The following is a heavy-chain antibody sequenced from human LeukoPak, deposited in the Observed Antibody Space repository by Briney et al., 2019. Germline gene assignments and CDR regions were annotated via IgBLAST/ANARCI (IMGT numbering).Heavy chain of an antibody. Sequence: ASVTVSCKASGYTFTSYGINWVRQAPGQGLEWMGWISAYNGKTNYTQKLQGRVTMTTDTSTSTAYMELRSLRSDDTAVYYCAREVPYDSSVYYQPLDYWGQGTLVTVSS. CDR3: AREVPYDSSVYYQPLDY. D-gene: IGHD3-22*01. CDR2: ISAYNGKT. V-gene: IGHV1-18*01. CDR1: GYTFTSYG. J-gene: IGHJ4*02.